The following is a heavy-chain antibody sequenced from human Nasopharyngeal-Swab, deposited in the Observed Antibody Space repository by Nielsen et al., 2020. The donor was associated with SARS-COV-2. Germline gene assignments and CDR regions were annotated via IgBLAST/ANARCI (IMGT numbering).Heavy chain of an antibody. CDR3: ASLLRSSSDY. J-gene: IGHJ4*02. V-gene: IGHV3-48*03. D-gene: IGHD6-6*01. CDR2: ISSSGSTI. CDR1: GFTFSSYE. Sequence: GGSLRLSCAASGFTFSSYEMNWVRQAPGKGLEWVSYISSSGSTIYYADSVKGRFTISRDNAKNSLYLQMNSLRAEDAAVYYCASLLRSSSDYWGQGTLVTVSS.